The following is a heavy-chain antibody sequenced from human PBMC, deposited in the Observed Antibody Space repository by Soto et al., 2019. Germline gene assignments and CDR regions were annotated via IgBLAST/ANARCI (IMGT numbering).Heavy chain of an antibody. V-gene: IGHV4-31*03. Sequence: PSETLSLTCTVSGGSISSGGYYWSWIRQPPGKGLEWIGYIYYSGSTYYNPSLKSRVTIAVDTSKNQFSLKLSSVTAADTAVYYCARVGSTYYDILTGFTTPPRGRAFDIWGQGTMVTVSS. CDR2: IYYSGST. J-gene: IGHJ3*02. D-gene: IGHD3-9*01. CDR1: GGSISSGGYY. CDR3: ARVGSTYYDILTGFTTPPRGRAFDI.